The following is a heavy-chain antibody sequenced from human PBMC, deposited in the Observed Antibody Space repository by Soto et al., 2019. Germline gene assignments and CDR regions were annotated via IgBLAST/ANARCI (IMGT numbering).Heavy chain of an antibody. CDR1: GGSISSYY. V-gene: IGHV4-59*01. D-gene: IGHD3-3*01. Sequence: QVQLQESGPGLVKPSETLSLTCTVSGGSISSYYWSWIRQPPGKGLEWIGYIYYSGSTNYNPSLNSRVTLITDTFKYRSSPNLNSVTAADTDVYYCARPFWTGRNYFYGTDVWGLGTTDTDSS. CDR3: ARPFWTGRNYFYGTDV. CDR2: IYYSGST. J-gene: IGHJ6*02.